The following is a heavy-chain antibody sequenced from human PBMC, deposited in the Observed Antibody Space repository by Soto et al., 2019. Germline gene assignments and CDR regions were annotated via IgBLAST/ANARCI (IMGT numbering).Heavy chain of an antibody. J-gene: IGHJ4*02. V-gene: IGHV3-23*01. CDR1: GFTFSSYA. CDR3: DKDLASPARYYFDY. CDR2: ISGSGGST. Sequence: GGSLRLSCAASGFTFSSYAMSWVRQAPGKGLEGGSAISGSGGSTYYADSVKGRFTISRDNSKNTLYLQMNSLRAEDTAVYYCDKDLASPARYYFDYWGQGTMVTVSS. D-gene: IGHD5-12*01.